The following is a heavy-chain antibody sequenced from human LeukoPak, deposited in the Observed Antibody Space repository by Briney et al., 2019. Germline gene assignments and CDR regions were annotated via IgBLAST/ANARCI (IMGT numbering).Heavy chain of an antibody. CDR2: IDPSDSYT. D-gene: IGHD5-12*01. CDR1: GYSFTSYW. J-gene: IGHJ4*02. Sequence: GESLKISCKGSGYSFTSYWISWVRQMPGKGLEWMGRIDPSDSYTNYSPSFQGHVTISADKSSSTAFLQWSSLKASDTAMYYWARLLGGYSGYGGDYWGQGTLVTVSS. V-gene: IGHV5-10-1*01. CDR3: ARLLGGYSGYGGDY.